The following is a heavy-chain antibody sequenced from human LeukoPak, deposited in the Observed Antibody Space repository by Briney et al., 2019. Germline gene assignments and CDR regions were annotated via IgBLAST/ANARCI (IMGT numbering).Heavy chain of an antibody. CDR3: AIPAIWGGEYSGYDRNWFDP. CDR2: IIPILGIA. CDR1: GGTFSSYA. Sequence: SVKVSCKASGGTFSSYAISWVRQAPGQGLEWMGRIIPILGIANYAQKFQGRVTMTRNTSISTAYMELSSLRSEDTAVYYCAIPAIWGGEYSGYDRNWFDPWGQGTLVTVSS. D-gene: IGHD5-12*01. V-gene: IGHV1-69*04. J-gene: IGHJ5*02.